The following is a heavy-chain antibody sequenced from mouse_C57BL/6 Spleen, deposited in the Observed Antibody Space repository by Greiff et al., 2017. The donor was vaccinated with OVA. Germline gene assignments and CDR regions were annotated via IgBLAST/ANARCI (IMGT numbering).Heavy chain of an antibody. CDR3: TTTVVATTFDY. V-gene: IGHV14-4*01. J-gene: IGHJ2*01. CDR1: GFNIKDDY. CDR2: IDPENGDT. D-gene: IGHD1-1*01. Sequence: VQLQQSGAELVRPGASVKLSCTASGFNIKDDYMHWVKQRPEQGLEWIGWIDPENGDTEYASKFQGKATITADTSSNTAYLRLSSLTSEDTAVYYCTTTVVATTFDYWGQGTTLTVSS.